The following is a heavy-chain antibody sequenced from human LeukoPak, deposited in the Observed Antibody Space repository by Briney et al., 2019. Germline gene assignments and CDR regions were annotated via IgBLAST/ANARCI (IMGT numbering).Heavy chain of an antibody. Sequence: GGSLRLSCAASGFTFSSYSMNWVRQAPGKGLEWVSFISSSGIYINYADSVKGRFTTSRDNAKNSLYLQMNSLRAEDTAAYYCARDRNDMRYCSTSSCSSDAWGQGTLVTVSS. V-gene: IGHV3-21*06. CDR1: GFTFSSYS. J-gene: IGHJ5*02. CDR2: ISSSGIYI. D-gene: IGHD2-2*01. CDR3: ARDRNDMRYCSTSSCSSDA.